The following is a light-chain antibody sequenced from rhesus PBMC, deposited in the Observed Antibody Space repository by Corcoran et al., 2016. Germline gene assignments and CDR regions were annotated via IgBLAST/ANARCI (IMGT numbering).Light chain of an antibody. J-gene: IGKJ4*01. CDR2: KAS. Sequence: DIQMTQSPSSLSASVGDRVTITCRTSENVNNYLNWYQQKQGKAPKLLLYKASTLQSGVPSRFSGSGSGTDYTFTISSLQSEDVATYYCQHNYGTPLTFGGGTKVEIK. V-gene: IGKV1-74*01. CDR3: QHNYGTPLT. CDR1: ENVNNY.